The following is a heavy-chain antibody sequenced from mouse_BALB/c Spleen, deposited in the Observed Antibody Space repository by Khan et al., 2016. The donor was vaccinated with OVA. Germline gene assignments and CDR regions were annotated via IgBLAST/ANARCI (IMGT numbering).Heavy chain of an antibody. V-gene: IGHV5-9-1*01. CDR3: TNGSEGWFAY. CDR1: GFTFSTFV. CDR2: ISSAGTYT. D-gene: IGHD1-1*01. J-gene: IGHJ3*01. Sequence: EVELVESGGGLVKPGGSLKLSCSASGFTFSTFVMSWVRQTPEKRLEWVATISSAGTYTYYSDSVKGRFTISRDKAKNTLYLQMNSLRSEDTAMYYCTNGSEGWFAYWGQGTLVTVSA.